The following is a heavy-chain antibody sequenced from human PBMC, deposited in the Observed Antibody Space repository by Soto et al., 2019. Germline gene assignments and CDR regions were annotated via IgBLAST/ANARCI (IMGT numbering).Heavy chain of an antibody. CDR3: AREYAPGSPNYDY. CDR1: GFTFSDYS. V-gene: IGHV3-23*01. Sequence: GGSLRLSCAASGFTFSDYSMSWVRQAPGRGLEWVSTFTRRGNIYYADSVKGRFTISRDNSKSTLYLQMDSLRAEDTALYYCAREYAPGSPNYDYWGLGTTVTVSS. J-gene: IGHJ4*02. CDR2: FTRRGNI. D-gene: IGHD3-10*01.